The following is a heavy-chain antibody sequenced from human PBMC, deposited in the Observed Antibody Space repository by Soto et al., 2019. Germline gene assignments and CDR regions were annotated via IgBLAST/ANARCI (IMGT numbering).Heavy chain of an antibody. CDR2: MNPNSGNT. V-gene: IGHV1-8*01. CDR1: GYTFTSYD. J-gene: IGHJ6*03. Sequence: ASVKVSCKASGYTFTSYDINWVRQATGQGLEWMGWMNPNSGNTGYAQKFQGRVTMTRNTSISTAYMELSSLRSEDTAVYYCARVGYDFWSGHNYYYYYMDVWGKGTTVTVSS. CDR3: ARVGYDFWSGHNYYYYYMDV. D-gene: IGHD3-3*01.